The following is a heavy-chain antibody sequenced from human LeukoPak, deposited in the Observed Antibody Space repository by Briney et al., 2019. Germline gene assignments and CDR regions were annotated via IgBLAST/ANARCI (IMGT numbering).Heavy chain of an antibody. V-gene: IGHV3-30*02. D-gene: IGHD3-22*01. J-gene: IGHJ3*02. CDR2: IRYDGRNK. CDR3: ARDLHATAYYYDSSGYFLLDAFDI. Sequence: PGGSLRLSCAASGFTFSSYGMHWVRQAPGKGLDWVAFIRYDGRNKYYADSVKGRFTISRDNSKNTLYLQMNSLRAEDTAVYYCARDLHATAYYYDSSGYFLLDAFDIWGQGTMVTVSS. CDR1: GFTFSSYG.